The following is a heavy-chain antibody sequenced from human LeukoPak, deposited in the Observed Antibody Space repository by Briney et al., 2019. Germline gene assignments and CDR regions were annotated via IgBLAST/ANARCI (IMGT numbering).Heavy chain of an antibody. V-gene: IGHV4-34*09. D-gene: IGHD6-13*01. J-gene: IGHJ4*02. Sequence: PSETLSLTCAVYGGSFSGYYWSWIRQPPGKGLEWIGEINHSGSTNYNPSLKSRVTISVDTSKNQFSLKLSSVTAADTAVYYCARDKAAAGLIDYWGQGTLVTVSS. CDR2: INHSGST. CDR3: ARDKAAAGLIDY. CDR1: GGSFSGYY.